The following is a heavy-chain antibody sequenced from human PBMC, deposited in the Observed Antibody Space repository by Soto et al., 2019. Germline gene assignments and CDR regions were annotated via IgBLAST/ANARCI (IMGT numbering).Heavy chain of an antibody. Sequence: QVQLVQSGAEVKKPGSSVKVSCRAPGGTFNSHTITWVRQAPGQGLEWMGGIMPMFGVTNYARNFQGRLTMTANESTTKAYMEVSGLTSEDTAVYYCAGEGGTRMMSLPWMGYHYYGLDVWGQGTTVIVSS. CDR3: AGEGGTRMMSLPWMGYHYYGLDV. CDR2: IMPMFGVT. J-gene: IGHJ6*02. CDR1: GGTFNSHT. D-gene: IGHD2-15*01. V-gene: IGHV1-69*12.